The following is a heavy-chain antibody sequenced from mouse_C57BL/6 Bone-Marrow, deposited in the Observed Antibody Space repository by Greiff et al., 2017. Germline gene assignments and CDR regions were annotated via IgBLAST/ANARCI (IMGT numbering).Heavy chain of an antibody. J-gene: IGHJ2*01. CDR3: ARTLLLRFYYFDD. CDR1: GFSLSTFGMG. Sequence: QVTLKESGPGILQPSQTLSLTCSFSGFSLSTFGMGVGWIRQPSGKGLEWLAHIWWDDDKYYNPALKSRLTISKDTSKNQVFLKSANVDTADTATYDCARTLLLRFYYFDDWGQGTTLTVSS. CDR2: IWWDDDK. D-gene: IGHD1-1*01. V-gene: IGHV8-8*01.